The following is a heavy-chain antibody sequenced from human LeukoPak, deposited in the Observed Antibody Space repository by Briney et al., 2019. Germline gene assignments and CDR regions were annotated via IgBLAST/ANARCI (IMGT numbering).Heavy chain of an antibody. CDR1: GFTFSSYS. Sequence: PGGSLRLSCAASGFTFSSYSMNWVRQAPGKGLEWVSSISSSSTYIYYADSVKGRFTISRDNAKNSLSLQMNSLRAEDTAIYYCAKDARYSSSWYQVLCCWGQGTLVTVSS. CDR3: AKDARYSSSWYQVLCC. V-gene: IGHV3-21*04. D-gene: IGHD6-13*01. J-gene: IGHJ4*02. CDR2: ISSSSTYI.